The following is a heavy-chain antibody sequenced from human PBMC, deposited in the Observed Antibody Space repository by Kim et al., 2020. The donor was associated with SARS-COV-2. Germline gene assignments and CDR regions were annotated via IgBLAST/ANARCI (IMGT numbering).Heavy chain of an antibody. V-gene: IGHV3-49*04. Sequence: GGSLRLSCTASGFTFGDYAMSWVRQAPGKGLEWVGFIRSKAYGGTTEYAASVKGRFTISRDDSKSIAYLQMNSLKTEDTAVYYCTRFRVKYRRLPHNTGGPYYYYGMDVWGQGTTVTVSS. D-gene: IGHD6-25*01. CDR3: TRFRVKYRRLPHNTGGPYYYYGMDV. J-gene: IGHJ6*02. CDR1: GFTFGDYA. CDR2: IRSKAYGGTT.